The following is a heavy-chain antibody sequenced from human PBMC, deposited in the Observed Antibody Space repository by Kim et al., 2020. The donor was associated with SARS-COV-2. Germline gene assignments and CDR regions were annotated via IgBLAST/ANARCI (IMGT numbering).Heavy chain of an antibody. CDR1: GFTVSSNY. CDR3: ARRSGGSLYSYYGMDG. J-gene: IGHJ6*02. Sequence: GGSLRLSCAASGFTVSSNYMSWVRQAPGKGLEWVSVIYSGDSTYYAESVKGRFTISRDDSKNTLYLQMNRLRGEDTAVYYCARRSGGSLYSYYGMDGWG. V-gene: IGHV3-66*01. CDR2: IYSGDST. D-gene: IGHD2-15*01.